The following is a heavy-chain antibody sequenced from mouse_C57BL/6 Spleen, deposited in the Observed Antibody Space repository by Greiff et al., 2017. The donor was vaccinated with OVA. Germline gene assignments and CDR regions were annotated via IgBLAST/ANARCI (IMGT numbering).Heavy chain of an antibody. CDR3: ARGENYSNYHFAY. D-gene: IGHD2-5*01. J-gene: IGHJ3*01. Sequence: EVQLQQSGPELVKPGASVKMSCKASGYTFTDYNMHWVKQSHGKSLEWIGYINPNNGGTSYNQKFKGKATLTVNKSSSTAYMELRSLTSEDSAVYYCARGENYSNYHFAYWGKGTLVTVSA. CDR1: GYTFTDYN. V-gene: IGHV1-22*01. CDR2: INPNNGGT.